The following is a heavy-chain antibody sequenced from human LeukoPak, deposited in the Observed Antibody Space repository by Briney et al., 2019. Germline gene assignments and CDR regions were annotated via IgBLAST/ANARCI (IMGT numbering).Heavy chain of an antibody. CDR3: ARLCSSTSCYFADY. D-gene: IGHD2-2*01. Sequence: ASVKVSCKASGYTFTGYYMHWVRQAPGQGLEWMGWINPNSGGTNYAQKFQGRVTMTRGTSISTAYMELSRLRSDDTAVYYCARLCSSTSCYFADYWGQGTLVTVSS. J-gene: IGHJ4*02. V-gene: IGHV1-2*02. CDR1: GYTFTGYY. CDR2: INPNSGGT.